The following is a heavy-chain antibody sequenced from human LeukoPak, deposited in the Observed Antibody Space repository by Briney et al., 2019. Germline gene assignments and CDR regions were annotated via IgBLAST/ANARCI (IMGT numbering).Heavy chain of an antibody. Sequence: SETLSLTCTVSGGSISSGGYCWSWIRQPAGKGLEWIGRIYASGSTNYNPSLKSRVTMSVDTSKNQFSLKLSSVTAADTAVYYCARHYSNYANWFDPWGQGTLVTVSS. J-gene: IGHJ5*02. D-gene: IGHD4-11*01. CDR1: GGSISSGGYC. CDR2: IYASGST. V-gene: IGHV4-61*02. CDR3: ARHYSNYANWFDP.